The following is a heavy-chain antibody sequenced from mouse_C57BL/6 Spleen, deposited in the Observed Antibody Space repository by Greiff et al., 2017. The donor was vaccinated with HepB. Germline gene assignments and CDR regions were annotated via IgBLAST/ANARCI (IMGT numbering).Heavy chain of an antibody. Sequence: QVQLQQSGPGLVAPSQSLSITCTVSGFSLISYAISWVRQPPGKGLEWLGVIWTGGNTNYNSALNSRLSISKDNSKSQVFLKMNSLQTDDTARYYCARERDIYYGNHYAMDYWGQGTSVTVSS. CDR3: ARERDIYYGNHYAMDY. V-gene: IGHV2-9-1*01. D-gene: IGHD2-1*01. J-gene: IGHJ4*01. CDR1: GFSLISYA. CDR2: IWTGGNT.